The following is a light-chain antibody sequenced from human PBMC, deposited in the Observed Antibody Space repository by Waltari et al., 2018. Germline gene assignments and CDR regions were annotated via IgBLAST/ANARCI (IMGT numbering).Light chain of an antibody. CDR2: VNNDDSH. J-gene: IGLJ3*02. CDR1: SGHSSYS. V-gene: IGLV4-69*01. CDR3: QTWVTGIGWV. Sequence: QLVLTQSPSASASLGTSVKLTCTLSSGHSSYSIAWHQQQPEKGPRYLMKVNNDDSHTKGDGIPDRFSGSSSGAERYLTISRLQSEDEADYYCQTWVTGIGWVFGGGTKLTVL.